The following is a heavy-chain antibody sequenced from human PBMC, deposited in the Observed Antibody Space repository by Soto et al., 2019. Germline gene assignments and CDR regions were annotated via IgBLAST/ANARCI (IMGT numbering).Heavy chain of an antibody. CDR3: ARQYCSDGVCYGAYYYAMDV. J-gene: IGHJ6*02. CDR1: GGSISSSQYY. D-gene: IGHD2-8*01. Sequence: QLQLQESGPGLVKPSETLSLTCTVSGGSISSSQYYWGWVRQPPGKGLEWIGSIYFSGSTYYNPSLKRRLAISVDTSKNQFSLKLSAVTAADTAAYYCARQYCSDGVCYGAYYYAMDVWGQGTTVTVSS. CDR2: IYFSGST. V-gene: IGHV4-39*01.